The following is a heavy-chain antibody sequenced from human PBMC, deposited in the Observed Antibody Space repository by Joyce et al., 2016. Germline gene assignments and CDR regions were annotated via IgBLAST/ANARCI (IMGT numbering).Heavy chain of an antibody. Sequence: EVQLVESGGGLVQPGGSLRLSCAASGFTFSNYWMIWVRQAPGKGLEGVANIKQDGSEKDYVDSVKGRFAISRENAKNSLYLQMNSLRAEDTALYYCARGRSWEFRSAWNDYWGRGILVTVSS. CDR1: GFTFSNYW. J-gene: IGHJ4*02. CDR3: ARGRSWEFRSAWNDY. D-gene: IGHD3-10*01. CDR2: IKQDGSEK. V-gene: IGHV3-7*03.